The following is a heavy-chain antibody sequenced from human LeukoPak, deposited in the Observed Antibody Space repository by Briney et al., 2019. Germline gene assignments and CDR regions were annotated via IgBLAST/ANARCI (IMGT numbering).Heavy chain of an antibody. D-gene: IGHD2-15*01. V-gene: IGHV1-18*01. Sequence: GASVKVSCKASGYTFTSYGISWVRQAPGQGLEWMGWISAYNGNTNYAQKLQGRATMTTDTSTSTAYMELRSLRSDDTAVYYCARHDCSGGSCYSDYFDYWGQGTLVTVSS. J-gene: IGHJ4*02. CDR1: GYTFTSYG. CDR2: ISAYNGNT. CDR3: ARHDCSGGSCYSDYFDY.